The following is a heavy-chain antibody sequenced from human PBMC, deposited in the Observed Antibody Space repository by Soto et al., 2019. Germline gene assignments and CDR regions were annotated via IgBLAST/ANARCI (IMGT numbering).Heavy chain of an antibody. CDR1: ELSLNSYS. Sequence: GGSITLSCPASELSLNSYSMNYVRQAPGKGLEWVATISATGGSTYYADSVKGRFTISRDNSKNTLYLQMNGLRVEDTAVYYCAKDRRAGNFDYWGQGTQVTVSS. J-gene: IGHJ4*02. CDR3: AKDRRAGNFDY. CDR2: ISATGGST. V-gene: IGHV3-23*01.